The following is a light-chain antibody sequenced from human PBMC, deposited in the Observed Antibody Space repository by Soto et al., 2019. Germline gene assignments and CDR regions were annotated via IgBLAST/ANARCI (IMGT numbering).Light chain of an antibody. J-gene: IGKJ1*01. V-gene: IGKV3-11*01. CDR2: DAS. Sequence: EIVLTQSPATLSLSPGERATLSCGASQSVSSYLAWYQQKPGQAPRLLIYDASNRATGIPARFSGSGSGTDFTLTISGLEPEDFAVYYCHQYESWTFGQGTKVDIK. CDR1: QSVSSY. CDR3: HQYESWT.